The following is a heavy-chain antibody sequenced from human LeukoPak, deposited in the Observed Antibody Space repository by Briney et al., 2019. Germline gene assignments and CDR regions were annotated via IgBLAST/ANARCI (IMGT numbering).Heavy chain of an antibody. CDR1: GFTFSSYG. J-gene: IGHJ4*02. V-gene: IGHV3-74*01. CDR3: ARSKSYYAD. D-gene: IGHD3-22*01. Sequence: GGSLRLSCAASGFTFSSYGMSWVRQAPGKGLVWVSRISNDGSTTTYADSVKGRFTISRDNTRNTLFLQMNSLRAEDTAVYFCARSKSYYADWGQGTLVTVSS. CDR2: ISNDGSTT.